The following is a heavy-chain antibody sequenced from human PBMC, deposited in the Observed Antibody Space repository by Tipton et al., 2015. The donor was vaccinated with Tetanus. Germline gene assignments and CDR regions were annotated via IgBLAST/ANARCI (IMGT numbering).Heavy chain of an antibody. V-gene: IGHV3-53*01. CDR3: ARAPFDFSDYFDL. CDR1: GFTVTSTY. Sequence: SLRLSCAASGFTVTSTYMAWVRQTPGKGLEWVSSIYSGSTTYYRDSVRGRFTISRDSSKNSFHLQLNNLRDDDTAIYFCARAPFDFSDYFDLWGQGTPVTVSS. D-gene: IGHD6-19*01. J-gene: IGHJ4*02. CDR2: IYSGSTT.